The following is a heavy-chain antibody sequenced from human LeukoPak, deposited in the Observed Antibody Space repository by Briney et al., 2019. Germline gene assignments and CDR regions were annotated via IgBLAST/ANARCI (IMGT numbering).Heavy chain of an antibody. D-gene: IGHD1-20*01. CDR2: INPNSGGT. V-gene: IGHV1-2*02. J-gene: IGHJ6*02. CDR3: AGLYNWNHQDYDAMDV. Sequence: ASVKVSCKASGYTFTGYYMHWGRQAPGQGLEWMGWINPNSGGTNYAQKFQGRVTMTRDTSISTAYMELSRLRSDDTAVYYCAGLYNWNHQDYDAMDVWGQGTTVTVSS. CDR1: GYTFTGYY.